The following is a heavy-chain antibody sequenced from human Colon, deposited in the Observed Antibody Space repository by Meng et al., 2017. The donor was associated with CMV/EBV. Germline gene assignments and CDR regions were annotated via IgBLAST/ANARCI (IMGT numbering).Heavy chain of an antibody. J-gene: IGHJ4*02. Sequence: GGSLRLSCAASGFTFSSYGMYWVRQAPGKGLEWAAFIRYDGSNEYYADSVKGRLTISRDNSKNTLYLQMNSLRAEDTAVYYCARGRDIVVVPAAGDYWGQGTLVTVSS. CDR3: ARGRDIVVVPAAGDY. D-gene: IGHD2-2*01. CDR2: IRYDGSNE. V-gene: IGHV3-30*02. CDR1: GFTFSSYG.